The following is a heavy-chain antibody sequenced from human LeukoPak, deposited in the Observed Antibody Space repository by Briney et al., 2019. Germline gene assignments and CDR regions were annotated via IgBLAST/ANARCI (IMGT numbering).Heavy chain of an antibody. CDR2: MNPNSGNT. D-gene: IGHD3-22*01. V-gene: IGHV1-8*03. CDR1: GYTFTSYD. Sequence: ASVRVSCKASGYTFTSYDIHWVRPATGQGLEWMGWMNPNSGNTGYAQKFQGRVTLTRDTSIRTAYMELSSLRSEDTAVYYCARRSDYYDSSAYVYWGQGTLVTVSS. J-gene: IGHJ4*02. CDR3: ARRSDYYDSSAYVY.